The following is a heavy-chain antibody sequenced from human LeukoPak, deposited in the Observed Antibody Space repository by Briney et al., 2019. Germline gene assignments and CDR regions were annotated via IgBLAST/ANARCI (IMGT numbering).Heavy chain of an antibody. CDR3: AKERAAAGTN. Sequence: GGSLRLACAASGFTFSRYWMSWVRQAPGKGLEWVSAISGSGGSTYYADSVKGRFTISRDNSKNTLYLQMNSLRAEDTAVYYCAKERAAAGTNWGQGTLVTVSS. J-gene: IGHJ4*02. D-gene: IGHD6-13*01. CDR2: ISGSGGST. V-gene: IGHV3-23*01. CDR1: GFTFSRYW.